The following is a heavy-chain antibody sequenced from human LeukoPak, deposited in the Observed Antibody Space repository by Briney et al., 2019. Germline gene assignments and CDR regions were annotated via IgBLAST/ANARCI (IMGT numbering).Heavy chain of an antibody. CDR2: ISNYSTTI. CDR3: ARGRDGASAY. CDR1: GFTFSGYE. Sequence: GGSLRLSCAASGFTFSGYEMNWVRQAPGKGLEWVSYISNYSTTIYYADTVKGRFTISRDNAKSTLYLQMNSLRSDDTAVYYCARGRDGASAYWGQGALVTVSS. D-gene: IGHD5-24*01. J-gene: IGHJ4*02. V-gene: IGHV3-48*03.